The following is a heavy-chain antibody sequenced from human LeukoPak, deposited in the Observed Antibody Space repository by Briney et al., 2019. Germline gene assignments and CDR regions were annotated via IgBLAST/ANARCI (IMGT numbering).Heavy chain of an antibody. CDR2: IYYSGST. CDR3: ARRAYGSGTKRYYYYYMDV. V-gene: IGHV4-39*01. CDR1: GGSISSSSYY. Sequence: PSETLSLTRTVSGGSISSSSYYWGWIRQPPGKGLEWIGSIYYSGSTYYNPSLKSRVTISVDTSKNQFSLKLSSVTAADTAVYYCARRAYGSGTKRYYYYYMDVWGKGTTVTVSS. D-gene: IGHD3-10*01. J-gene: IGHJ6*03.